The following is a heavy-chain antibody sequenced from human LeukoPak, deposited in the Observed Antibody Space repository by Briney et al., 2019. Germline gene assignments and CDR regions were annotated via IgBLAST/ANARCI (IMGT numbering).Heavy chain of an antibody. CDR1: GFTFSDYY. J-gene: IGHJ4*02. CDR2: IKQDGSEK. D-gene: IGHD2/OR15-2a*01. Sequence: PGGSLRLSCAASGFTFSDYYMSWIRQAPGKGLEWVASIKQDGSEKNYVDSVKGRFTISRDNAKTSLYLQMNSLRAEDTALYYCARSSNRASDLWGQGTLVTVSS. CDR3: ARSSNRASDL. V-gene: IGHV3-7*01.